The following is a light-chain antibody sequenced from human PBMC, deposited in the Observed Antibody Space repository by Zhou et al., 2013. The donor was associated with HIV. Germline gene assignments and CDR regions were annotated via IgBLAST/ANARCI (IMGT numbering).Light chain of an antibody. CDR1: QTISGW. V-gene: IGKV1-5*03. CDR3: QQYNSYPYT. Sequence: DIQMTQSPSTLSASIGDRVTINCRANQTISGWLAWYQQIPGRAPKLLIYKASTLQSGVPSRFSGSGSGTQFTLTISGLQPDDFAAYHCQQYNSYPYTFGQGTKLEIK. CDR2: KAS. J-gene: IGKJ2*01.